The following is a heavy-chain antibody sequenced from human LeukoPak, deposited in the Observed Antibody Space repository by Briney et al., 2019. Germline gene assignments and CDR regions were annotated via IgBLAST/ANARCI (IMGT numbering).Heavy chain of an antibody. J-gene: IGHJ5*02. CDR2: ISSSSSYI. Sequence: GGSLRLSCAASGFTFSSYSMNWVRQAPGKGLEWVSSISSSSSYIYYADSVKGRFTISRDNAKNSPYLQMNSLRAEDTAVYYCARWSIAAAGTAWGQGTLVTVSS. CDR1: GFTFSSYS. V-gene: IGHV3-21*01. D-gene: IGHD6-13*01. CDR3: ARWSIAAAGTA.